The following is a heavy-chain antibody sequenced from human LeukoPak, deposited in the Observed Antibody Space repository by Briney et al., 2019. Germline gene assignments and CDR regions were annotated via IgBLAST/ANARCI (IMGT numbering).Heavy chain of an antibody. CDR2: IIPIFGTA. CDR3: ATQRRGGTPSYYMDV. J-gene: IGHJ6*03. D-gene: IGHD2-15*01. V-gene: IGHV1-69*06. Sequence: SVKVSCKASGGTFSSYAISWVRQAPGQGLEWMGGIIPIFGTANYAQKFQGRVTITADKSTSTAYMELSSLRSEDTAVYYCATQRRGGTPSYYMDVWGKGTTVTISS. CDR1: GGTFSSYA.